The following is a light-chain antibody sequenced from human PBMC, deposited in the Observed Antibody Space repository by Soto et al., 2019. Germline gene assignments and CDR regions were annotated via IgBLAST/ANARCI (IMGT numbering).Light chain of an antibody. J-gene: IGLJ2*01. CDR3: GAWDSSLSGVV. CDR2: DNN. CDR1: SSNIGNNF. Sequence: QSVLTQPPSVSAAPGQTVTISCSGSSSNIGNNFVSWYQHLPGTAPKLLIYDNNKRPSGIPDRFSGSKSGTSATLGITGLQTGDEADYYCGAWDSSLSGVVFGGGTKLTVL. V-gene: IGLV1-51*01.